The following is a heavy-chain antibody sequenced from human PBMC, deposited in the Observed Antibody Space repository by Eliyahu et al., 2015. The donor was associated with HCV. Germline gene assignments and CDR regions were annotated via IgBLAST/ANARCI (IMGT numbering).Heavy chain of an antibody. V-gene: IGHV6-1*01. CDR3: ARVRGNYYDSRGAFDI. CDR2: TYYRSKWYN. D-gene: IGHD3-22*01. CDR1: XDSVSXXXXX. J-gene: IGHJ3*02. Sequence: QVQLQQSGPGLVKPSQTLXLTCAISXDSVSXXXXXWNWIRQSPSRGLEWLGRTYYRSKWYNDYAVSVKSRITINPDTSKNQFSLQLNSVTPEDTAVYYCARVRGNYYDSRGAFDIWGQGTMVTVSS.